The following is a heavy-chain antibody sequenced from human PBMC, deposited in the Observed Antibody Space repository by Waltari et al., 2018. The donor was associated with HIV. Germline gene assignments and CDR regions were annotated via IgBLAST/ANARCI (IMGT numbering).Heavy chain of an antibody. CDR1: GFTFRSHW. CDR3: ARPIGRGQDY. Sequence: EVPLVESGGGLVEPEGSMRLSCADSGFTFRSHWTRRVRQAPGKGLEWVANIKQDGSEKYYVDSVKGRFTISRDNAKNSLYLQMNSLRVEDTAVYYCARPIGRGQDYWGQGTLVTVSS. CDR2: IKQDGSEK. V-gene: IGHV3-7*01. J-gene: IGHJ4*02.